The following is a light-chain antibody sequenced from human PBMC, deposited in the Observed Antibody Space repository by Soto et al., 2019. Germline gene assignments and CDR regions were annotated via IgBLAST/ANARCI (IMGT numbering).Light chain of an antibody. V-gene: IGLV4-60*02. Sequence: QAVVTQSSSASASLGSSVKLTCTLSSGQSTYIIAWHQQQPGKAPRYLMKVERSGTYNRGSGIPDRFSGSSSGADRYLTVSNLQFEDEADYYCETWDNYTPVVFGGGTKVTVL. CDR3: ETWDNYTPVV. CDR2: VERSGTY. J-gene: IGLJ2*01. CDR1: SGQSTYI.